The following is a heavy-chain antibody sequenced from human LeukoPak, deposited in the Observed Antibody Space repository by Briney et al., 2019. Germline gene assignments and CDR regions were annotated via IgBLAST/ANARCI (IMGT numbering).Heavy chain of an antibody. J-gene: IGHJ6*02. CDR3: ARGGGLDV. Sequence: PGGSLRLSCAASGFTFSCYSMNWVRQAPGKGLEWVSSISSSSSYIYYADSVKGRFTISRDNAKNSLYLQMSNLRAEDTAVYFCARGGGLDVWGQGATVTVSS. V-gene: IGHV3-21*04. CDR2: ISSSSSYI. D-gene: IGHD3-16*01. CDR1: GFTFSCYS.